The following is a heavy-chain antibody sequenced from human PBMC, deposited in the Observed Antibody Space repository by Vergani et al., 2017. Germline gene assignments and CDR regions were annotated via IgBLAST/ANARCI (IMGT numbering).Heavy chain of an antibody. CDR1: GFTFSSYG. CDR2: IWYDGSNK. J-gene: IGHJ6*02. CDR3: ARGPRLDGFWSGYFIHYYYYGMDV. V-gene: IGHV3-33*01. D-gene: IGHD3-3*01. Sequence: QVQLVESGGGVVQPGRSLRLSCAASGFTFSSYGMHWVRQAPGKGLEWVAVIWYDGSNKYYADSVKGRFTISRDNYKNTLYLQMNSLRAEDTAVYYCARGPRLDGFWSGYFIHYYYYGMDVWGQGTTVTVSS.